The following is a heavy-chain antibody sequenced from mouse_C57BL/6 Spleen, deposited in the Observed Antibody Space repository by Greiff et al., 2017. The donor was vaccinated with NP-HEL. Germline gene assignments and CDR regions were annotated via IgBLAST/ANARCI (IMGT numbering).Heavy chain of an antibody. J-gene: IGHJ3*01. CDR2: INPSSGYT. CDR1: GYTFTSYT. D-gene: IGHD1-1*01. V-gene: IGHV1-4*01. CDR3: ARWGYGSTSGAY. Sequence: QVQLQQSGAELARPGASVKMSCKASGYTFTSYTMHWVKQRPGQGLEWIGYINPSSGYTKYNQKFKDKATLTADKSSSTAYMQLSSLTSEDSAVYYCARWGYGSTSGAYWGQGTLVTVSA.